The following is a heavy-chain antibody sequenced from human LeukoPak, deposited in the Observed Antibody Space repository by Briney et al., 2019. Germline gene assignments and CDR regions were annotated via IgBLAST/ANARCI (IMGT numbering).Heavy chain of an antibody. CDR3: ASSGLVGARTFDY. V-gene: IGHV3-53*01. CDR2: IYSGGST. CDR1: GFTVNSNY. Sequence: GGSLRLSCAASGFTVNSNYMTWVRQAPGKGLEWVSVIYSGGSTYYADSVKGRFTISRDNSKNTLYLQMNSLGADDTAVYYCASSGLVGARTFDYWGQGTLVTVSS. J-gene: IGHJ4*02. D-gene: IGHD1-26*01.